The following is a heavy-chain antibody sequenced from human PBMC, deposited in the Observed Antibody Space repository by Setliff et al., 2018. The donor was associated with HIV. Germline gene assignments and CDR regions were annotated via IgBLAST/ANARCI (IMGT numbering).Heavy chain of an antibody. CDR1: GFRFNIYA. V-gene: IGHV3-49*04. Sequence: GGSLRLSCAASGFRFNIYAMTWVRQAPGKGLEWVGFIRGKAYGETADFAASLKGRFTISRDDSKSIAYLQMNSLKTEDTAVYYCVTDSKYDSSGYHYYWGQGTLVTVSS. CDR2: IRGKAYGETA. D-gene: IGHD3-22*01. J-gene: IGHJ4*02. CDR3: VTDSKYDSSGYHYY.